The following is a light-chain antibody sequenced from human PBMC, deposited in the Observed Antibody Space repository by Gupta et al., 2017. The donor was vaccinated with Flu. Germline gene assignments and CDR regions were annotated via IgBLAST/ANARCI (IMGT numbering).Light chain of an antibody. CDR1: NIGSKS. J-gene: IGLJ2*01. CDR3: QVWDSQGV. CDR2: DDS. V-gene: IGLV3-21*02. Sequence: YALTAPLSVSVAPAHTPRITCGGNNIGSKSVQWYQQKPGQAPVLVVYDDSDRPSGIPERFSGSNSGNTATLALSRVEAGDEADYSCQVWDSQGVFGGGTKLTVL.